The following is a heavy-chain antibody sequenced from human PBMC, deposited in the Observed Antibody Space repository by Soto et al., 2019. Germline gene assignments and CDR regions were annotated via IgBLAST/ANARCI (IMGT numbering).Heavy chain of an antibody. CDR3: ARGLAVAGPAPFWFDP. CDR1: GGTFSSYA. Sequence: QVQLVQSGAEVKKPGSSVKVSCKASGGTFSSYAISWVRQAPGQGLEWMGGIIPIFGTANYAQKFQGRVTITADESTSTAYMELSSLSSEDTAVYYCARGLAVAGPAPFWFDPWGHVTLVTVAA. D-gene: IGHD6-19*01. CDR2: IIPIFGTA. V-gene: IGHV1-69*01. J-gene: IGHJ5*02.